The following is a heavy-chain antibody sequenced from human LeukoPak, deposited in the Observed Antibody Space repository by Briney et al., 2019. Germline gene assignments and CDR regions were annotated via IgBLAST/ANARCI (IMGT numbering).Heavy chain of an antibody. CDR3: ARGGYSYGSYYFDY. CDR2: IYSGGST. CDR1: GFTFSSYA. V-gene: IGHV3-53*01. D-gene: IGHD5-18*01. J-gene: IGHJ4*02. Sequence: GGSLRLSCAASGFTFSSYAMSWVRQAPGKGLEWVSVIYSGGSTYYADSVKGRFTISRDNSKNTLYLQMNSLRAEDTAVYYCARGGYSYGSYYFDYWGQGTLVTVSS.